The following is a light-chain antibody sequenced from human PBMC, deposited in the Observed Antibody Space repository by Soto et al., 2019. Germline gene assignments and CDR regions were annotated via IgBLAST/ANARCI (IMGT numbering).Light chain of an antibody. CDR3: SSYTSTITVL. J-gene: IGLJ2*01. V-gene: IGLV2-14*01. CDR2: EVS. CDR1: SSDVGASKY. Sequence: QSALTQPASVSGSPGQSITISCTGTSSDVGASKYVSWYQQHPGKAPKLMIYEVSNRPSGVSNRFSGSKSGNTASLTISGLLAEDEADYYCSSYTSTITVLFGGGTKLTVL.